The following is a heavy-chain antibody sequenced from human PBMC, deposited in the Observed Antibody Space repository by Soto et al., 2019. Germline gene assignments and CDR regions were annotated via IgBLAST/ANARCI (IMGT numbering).Heavy chain of an antibody. CDR1: GYTLTELS. Sequence: GASVKVSCKVSGYTLTELSMHWVRQAPGKGLEWMGGFDPEDGETIYAQKFQGRVTMTEDTSTDTAYMELSSLRSEDTAVYYCATSMVRGVPTSGDYYGMDVWGQGTTVTVSS. CDR2: FDPEDGET. J-gene: IGHJ6*02. CDR3: ATSMVRGVPTSGDYYGMDV. V-gene: IGHV1-24*01. D-gene: IGHD3-10*01.